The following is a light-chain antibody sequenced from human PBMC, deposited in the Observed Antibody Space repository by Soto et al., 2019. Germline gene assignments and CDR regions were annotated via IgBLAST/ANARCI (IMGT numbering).Light chain of an antibody. CDR2: EVN. CDR3: SAYSDIDTKV. CDR1: TSDFGSYNY. J-gene: IGLJ1*01. Sequence: QSALTQPASVSGSPGQSITISCTGTTSDFGSYNYVSWYQHHPGKAPKLILYEVNNRPSGVSNRFSGSKSDTTASLTISGLQPEDEADYYCSAYSDIDTKVFGTGTKLTVL. V-gene: IGLV2-14*01.